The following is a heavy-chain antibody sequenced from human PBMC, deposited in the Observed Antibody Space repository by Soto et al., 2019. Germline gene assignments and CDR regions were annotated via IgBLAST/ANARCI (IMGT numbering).Heavy chain of an antibody. Sequence: ASVKVSCKVSGYTLTELSMRWVRQAPGKGLEWMGGFDPEDGETIYAQKFQGRVTMTEDTSTDTAYMELSSLRSEDTAVYYCAVNDYSKYGMDVWGQGTTVTVSS. CDR3: AVNDYSKYGMDV. CDR1: GYTLTELS. D-gene: IGHD4-4*01. CDR2: FDPEDGET. J-gene: IGHJ6*02. V-gene: IGHV1-24*01.